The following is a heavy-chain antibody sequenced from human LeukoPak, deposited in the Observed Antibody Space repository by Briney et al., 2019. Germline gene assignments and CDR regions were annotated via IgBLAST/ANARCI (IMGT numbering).Heavy chain of an antibody. V-gene: IGHV4-61*01. Sequence: SETLSLTCTVSGGSVSSGSYYWSWIRQPPGKGLEWVGYISYTGSTNYNPSLKSRITISVDTSKNQFALKLSSVTAADTAVYYCARDRIVSSAFDIWGQGTMVTVSS. J-gene: IGHJ3*02. CDR2: ISYTGST. CDR3: ARDRIVSSAFDI. CDR1: GGSVSSGSYY. D-gene: IGHD5/OR15-5a*01.